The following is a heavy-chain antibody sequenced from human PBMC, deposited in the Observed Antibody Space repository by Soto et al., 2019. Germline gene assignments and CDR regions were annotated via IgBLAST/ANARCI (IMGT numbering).Heavy chain of an antibody. CDR3: ASGSGYCSSTRCRFGY. V-gene: IGHV3-23*01. D-gene: IGHD2-2*01. CDR2: ISGSDGST. Sequence: GGSLRLSCAASGFTFSSYAMSWVRQAPGKGLDWVSAISGSDGSTYYADSVKGRFTISRDNSKNTLYLQMNSLRAEDTAVYYCASGSGYCSSTRCRFGYWGQGTLVTVSS. J-gene: IGHJ4*02. CDR1: GFTFSSYA.